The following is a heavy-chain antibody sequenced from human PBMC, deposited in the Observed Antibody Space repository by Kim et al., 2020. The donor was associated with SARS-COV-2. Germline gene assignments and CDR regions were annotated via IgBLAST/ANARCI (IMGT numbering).Heavy chain of an antibody. V-gene: IGHV3-33*01. D-gene: IGHD3-3*01. CDR1: GFTFSSYG. J-gene: IGHJ6*02. CDR3: AREDNYDFWSGYYSRNYYYYGMDV. Sequence: GGSLRLSCAASGFTFSSYGMHWVRQAPGKGLEWVAVIWYDGSNKYYADSVKGRFTISRDNSKNTLYLQMNSLRAEDTAVYYCAREDNYDFWSGYYSRNYYYYGMDVWGQGTTVTVSS. CDR2: IWYDGSNK.